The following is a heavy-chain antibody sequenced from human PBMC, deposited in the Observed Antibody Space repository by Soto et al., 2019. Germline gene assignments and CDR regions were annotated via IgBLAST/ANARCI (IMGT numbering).Heavy chain of an antibody. V-gene: IGHV3-23*01. Sequence: GGSLRLSCAASGSTFSRYAVSRVGQAPGQALEWVSAISGSGGSTYYADSVKGRFTISRDNSKNTLYLQMNSLRAEDTAVYYCAKASEDIVVVPSLIKEGYYYYMDVWGKGATVTVSS. J-gene: IGHJ6*03. CDR2: ISGSGGST. D-gene: IGHD2-2*01. CDR1: GSTFSRYA. CDR3: AKASEDIVVVPSLIKEGYYYYMDV.